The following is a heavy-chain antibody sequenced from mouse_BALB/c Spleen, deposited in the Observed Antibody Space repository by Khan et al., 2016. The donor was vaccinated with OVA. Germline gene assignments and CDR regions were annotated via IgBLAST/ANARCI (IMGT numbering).Heavy chain of an antibody. V-gene: IGHV1S135*01. Sequence: VQLKQSGPELMKPGTSVKISCKASGYSFTTYYIHWVMQSHETSLKWIGYIDPFSGGTTYNHKFKGKATLTVDKSSSTAYIHLSNLTSEDSAVYYCTRHGYVAWSADWGQGTLVTVSA. J-gene: IGHJ3*01. CDR2: IDPFSGGT. D-gene: IGHD2-2*01. CDR1: GYSFTTYY. CDR3: TRHGYVAWSAD.